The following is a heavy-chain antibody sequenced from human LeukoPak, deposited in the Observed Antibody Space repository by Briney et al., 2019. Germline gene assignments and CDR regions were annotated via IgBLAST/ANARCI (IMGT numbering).Heavy chain of an antibody. CDR3: ARERLYYYDSSGSDAFDI. D-gene: IGHD3-22*01. Sequence: GGSLRLSCSASGFTFGAYFMHWVRQAPGKGLQYVSSISSNEYDTYYADSVKGRFTISRDNAKNSLYLQMNSLRAEDTAVYYCARERLYYYDSSGSDAFDIWGQGTMVTVSS. CDR2: ISSNEYDT. J-gene: IGHJ3*02. CDR1: GFTFGAYF. V-gene: IGHV3-64*04.